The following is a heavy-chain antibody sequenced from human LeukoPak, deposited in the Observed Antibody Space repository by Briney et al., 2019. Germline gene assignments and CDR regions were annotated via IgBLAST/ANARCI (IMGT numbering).Heavy chain of an antibody. D-gene: IGHD4-17*01. CDR3: TRDTGTTGEVKFDP. Sequence: SETLSLTCTVSGGSISSYYWSWIRQPAGKGLEWIGRIYTSGSTTYNPSLKNRVTMSVDTSKSQFSLNLMSVTAADTAVYYCTRDTGTTGEVKFDPWGQGTLVTVSS. CDR2: IYTSGST. J-gene: IGHJ5*02. CDR1: GGSISSYY. V-gene: IGHV4-4*07.